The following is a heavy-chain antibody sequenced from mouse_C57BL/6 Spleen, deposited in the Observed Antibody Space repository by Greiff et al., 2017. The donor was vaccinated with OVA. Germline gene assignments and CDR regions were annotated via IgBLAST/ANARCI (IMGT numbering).Heavy chain of an antibody. CDR3: ARYSTSYYYAMDY. J-gene: IGHJ4*01. D-gene: IGHD6-1*01. CDR2: IYPSDSET. Sequence: VQLQQPGAELVRPGSSVKLSCKASGYTFTSYWMDWVKQRPGQGLEWIGNIYPSDSETHYNQKFKDKATLTVDKSSSTAYMQLSSLTSEDSAVYYCARYSTSYYYAMDYWGQGTSVTVSS. V-gene: IGHV1-61*01. CDR1: GYTFTSYW.